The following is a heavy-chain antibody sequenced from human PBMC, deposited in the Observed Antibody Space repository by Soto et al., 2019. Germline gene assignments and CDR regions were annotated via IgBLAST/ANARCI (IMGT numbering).Heavy chain of an antibody. CDR2: IYYSGST. J-gene: IGHJ5*02. V-gene: IGHV4-59*01. D-gene: IGHD2-15*01. Sequence: SETLSLTCTVSGGSISSYYWSWIRQPPGKGLEWIGYIYYSGSTNYNPSLKSRVTISVDTSKNQFSLKLSSVTAADTAVYYCARGSVVAARDWFDPWGQGTLVTVSS. CDR3: ARGSVVAARDWFDP. CDR1: GGSISSYY.